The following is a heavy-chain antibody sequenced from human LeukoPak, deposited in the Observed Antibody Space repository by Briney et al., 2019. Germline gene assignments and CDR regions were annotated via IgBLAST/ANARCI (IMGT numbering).Heavy chain of an antibody. V-gene: IGHV3-21*01. CDR2: ISSSSSYI. D-gene: IGHD2-2*01. CDR3: ARGSYRLGYCSSTSCYGPDY. Sequence: PGGSLRLSCAASGFTFSSYSMNWVRQAPGKGLEWVSSISSSSSYIYYADSVMGRFTISRDNAKNSLYLQMNSLRAEDTAVYYCARGSYRLGYCSSTSCYGPDYWGQGTLVTVSS. CDR1: GFTFSSYS. J-gene: IGHJ4*02.